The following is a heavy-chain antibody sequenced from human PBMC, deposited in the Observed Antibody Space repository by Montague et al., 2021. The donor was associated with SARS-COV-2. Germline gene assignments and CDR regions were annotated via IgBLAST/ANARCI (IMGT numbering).Heavy chain of an antibody. Sequence: SLRLSCAASGFTFGSYGIHWVRQAPGKGLEWVAVVWVGDGSRSNYADSVKARFTVSRDNSKNTLYLQMDSLRVEDTAVYYCARDADTSSHFGIFDQWGQGTLGTVSS. CDR3: ARDADTSSHFGIFDQ. J-gene: IGHJ4*02. D-gene: IGHD3-22*01. CDR2: VWVGDGSRS. V-gene: IGHV3-33*01. CDR1: GFTFGSYG.